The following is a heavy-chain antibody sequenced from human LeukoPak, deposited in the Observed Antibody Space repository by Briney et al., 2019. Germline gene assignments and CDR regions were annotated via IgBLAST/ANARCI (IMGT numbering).Heavy chain of an antibody. CDR2: IRYDGSNK. J-gene: IGHJ4*02. Sequence: TGGSLRLSCAASGFTFSNYNMHWVRQAPGKGLEWVAFIRYDGSNKYYADSVKGRFTISRDNSKNTLYLQMNSLRAEDTAVYYCAKGLGSGSYSAYFDYWGQGTLVTVSS. CDR3: AKGLGSGSYSAYFDY. CDR1: GFTFSNYN. V-gene: IGHV3-30*02. D-gene: IGHD3-10*01.